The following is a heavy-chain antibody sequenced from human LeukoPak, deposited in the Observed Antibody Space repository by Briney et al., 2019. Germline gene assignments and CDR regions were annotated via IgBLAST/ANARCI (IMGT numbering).Heavy chain of an antibody. D-gene: IGHD2-15*01. Sequence: LGTLSLTSTDSGGIFSSYYWRWHRKPQGKRLAWIPDISYSWSTNYNPPLKSRVTISVDTSKSQFSLKLRSVTAAGPGVYYCARGLGYCSGGSCYKIHWFDPWGLGTLVTVSS. V-gene: IGHV4-59*01. CDR3: ARGLGYCSGGSCYKIHWFDP. CDR2: ISYSWST. CDR1: GGIFSSYY. J-gene: IGHJ5*02.